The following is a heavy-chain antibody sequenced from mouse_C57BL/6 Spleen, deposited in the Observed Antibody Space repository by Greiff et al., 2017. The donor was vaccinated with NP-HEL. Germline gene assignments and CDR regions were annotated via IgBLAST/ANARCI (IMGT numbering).Heavy chain of an antibody. D-gene: IGHD1-1*01. CDR2: IYPGSGNT. CDR1: GYTFTDYY. Sequence: VQLQQSGAELVRPGASVKLSCKASGYTFTDYYINWVKQRPGQGLEWIARIYPGSGNTYYNEKFKGKATLTAEKSSSTAYMQLSSLTSEDSAVYFCAREIPYYYGSSYGFAYWGQGTLVTVSA. CDR3: AREIPYYYGSSYGFAY. V-gene: IGHV1-76*01. J-gene: IGHJ3*01.